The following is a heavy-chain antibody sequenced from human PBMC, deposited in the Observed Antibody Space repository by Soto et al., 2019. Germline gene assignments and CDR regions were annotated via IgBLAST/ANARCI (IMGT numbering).Heavy chain of an antibody. CDR3: ARGATVTQYDY. Sequence: QVQLQESGPGLVKPSETLSLTCTVSGVSVNSGSFYWAWIRQPPGKGLEWIGFGSYSGTTNHQPSLKSRVTISVDTSRSQISLKVTSLTAADTAVYYCARGATVTQYDYWGQGTLVTVSS. J-gene: IGHJ4*02. D-gene: IGHD4-17*01. CDR1: GVSVNSGSFY. V-gene: IGHV4-61*01. CDR2: GSYSGTT.